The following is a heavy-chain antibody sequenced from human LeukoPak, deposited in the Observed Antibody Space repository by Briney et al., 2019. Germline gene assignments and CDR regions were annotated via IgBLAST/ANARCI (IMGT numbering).Heavy chain of an antibody. CDR3: ARYTGSPLVYFDY. CDR2: IYYSGST. CDR1: GDSINSNNYY. J-gene: IGHJ4*02. Sequence: PSETLSLTCSVSGDSINSNNYYWGWIRQPPGKGLEWIASIYYSGSTFYNPSLKSRVTMSVDTSKNQFSLRLSSVTAADTAVYYCARYTGSPLVYFDYWGQGTLVTVSS. V-gene: IGHV4-39*01. D-gene: IGHD1-26*01.